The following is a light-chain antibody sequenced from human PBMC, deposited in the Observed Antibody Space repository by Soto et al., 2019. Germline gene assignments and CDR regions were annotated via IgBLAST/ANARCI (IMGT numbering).Light chain of an antibody. Sequence: QSVLTQPHSASGTPGQRVTISCSGSSSNIGTSSVHWFQQLPGTAPKLLISTTNQRPSGVPERFSGSKSGTSASLAISGLQSEDEADDYCAAWDDSLNGHVFGTGTKLTVL. CDR2: TTN. CDR1: SSNIGTSS. J-gene: IGLJ1*01. CDR3: AAWDDSLNGHV. V-gene: IGLV1-44*01.